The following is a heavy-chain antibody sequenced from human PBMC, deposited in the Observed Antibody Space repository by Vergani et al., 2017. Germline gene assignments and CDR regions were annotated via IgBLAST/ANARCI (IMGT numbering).Heavy chain of an antibody. CDR3: AKDQQRKMIVVVKGAFDI. Sequence: EVQLLESGGGLVQPGGSLRLSCAASGFTFSSYAMSWVRQAPGKGLEWVSAISGSGGSTYYAASVKGRFTISRDNSKNTLYLQMNSLRAEDTAVYYCAKDQQRKMIVVVKGAFDIWGQGTMVTVSS. CDR1: GFTFSSYA. V-gene: IGHV3-23*01. CDR2: ISGSGGST. D-gene: IGHD3-22*01. J-gene: IGHJ3*02.